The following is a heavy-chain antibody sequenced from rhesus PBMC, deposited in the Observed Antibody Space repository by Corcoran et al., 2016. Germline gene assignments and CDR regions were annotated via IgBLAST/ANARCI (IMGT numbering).Heavy chain of an antibody. D-gene: IGHD2-39*01. J-gene: IGHJ2*01. V-gene: IGHV4-147*01. CDR3: ARADQSDWYFDL. Sequence: QVQLQESGPGLVKPSETLSFTCAVSGYAISSNYWSWLRQPPGNGLEWIGYIYGSSGSTYYNPSLKSRVTISTDTSKNQFSLKLRSVTAADTAVYYCARADQSDWYFDLWGPGTPITISS. CDR2: IYGSSGST. CDR1: GYAISSNY.